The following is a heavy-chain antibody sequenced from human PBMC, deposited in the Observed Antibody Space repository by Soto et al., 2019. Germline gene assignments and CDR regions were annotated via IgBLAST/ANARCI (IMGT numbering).Heavy chain of an antibody. CDR1: GGTFSSYA. CDR3: ARNAAAGIDYYYGMDV. CDR2: IIPIFGTA. D-gene: IGHD6-13*01. Sequence: GASVKVSCKASGGTFSSYAISWVRQAPGQGLEWMGGIIPIFGTANYAQKFQGRVTITADESTSTAYMELSSLRSEDTAVYYCARNAAAGIDYYYGMDVWGQGTTVTVS. J-gene: IGHJ6*02. V-gene: IGHV1-69*13.